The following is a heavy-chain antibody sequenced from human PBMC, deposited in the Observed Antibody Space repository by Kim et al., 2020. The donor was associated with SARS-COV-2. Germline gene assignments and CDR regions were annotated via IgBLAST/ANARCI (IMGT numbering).Heavy chain of an antibody. Sequence: AGSWRARFPVSRDNAKNTLYLQMNSLRAEDTAVYYCAKASITMIVVAPDCWGQGTLVTVSS. J-gene: IGHJ4*02. CDR3: AKASITMIVVAPDC. V-gene: IGHV3-23*01. D-gene: IGHD3-22*01.